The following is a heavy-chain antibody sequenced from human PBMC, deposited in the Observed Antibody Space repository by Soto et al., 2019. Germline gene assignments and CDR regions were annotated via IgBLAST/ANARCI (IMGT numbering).Heavy chain of an antibody. CDR2: IWYDGSNK. J-gene: IGHJ6*02. V-gene: IGHV3-33*08. CDR1: GFTFSSYS. D-gene: IGHD3-3*01. CDR3: ARDAVDYDFWSGPYYYYYYGMDV. Sequence: GGSLRLSCAASGFTFSSYSMNWVRQAPGKGLEWVAVIWYDGSNKYYADSVKGRFTISRDNSKNTLYLQMNSLRAEDTAVYYCARDAVDYDFWSGPYYYYYYGMDVWGQGTTVTVSS.